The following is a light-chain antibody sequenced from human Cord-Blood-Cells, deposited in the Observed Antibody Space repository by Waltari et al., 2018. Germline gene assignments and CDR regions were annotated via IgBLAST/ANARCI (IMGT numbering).Light chain of an antibody. CDR1: SSDVGGYNY. CDR2: DVS. J-gene: IGLJ2*01. CDR3: CSYAGSYVV. Sequence: QSALTQPRSVSGSPGQSVTISCTGTSSDVGGYNYVSWYQQHPGKAPKHMIYDVSKRPSGVPERFSGSKSGNTASRTIAGLQAEDEADYFCCSYAGSYVVFGGGTKLTVL. V-gene: IGLV2-11*01.